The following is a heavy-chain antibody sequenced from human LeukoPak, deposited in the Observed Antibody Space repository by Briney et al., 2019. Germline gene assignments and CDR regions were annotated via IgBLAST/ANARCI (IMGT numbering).Heavy chain of an antibody. D-gene: IGHD3-22*01. V-gene: IGHV3-74*01. CDR1: GFTFSSYW. Sequence: QPGGSLRLSCAASGFTFSSYWMHWVRQAPGKGLVWVSRINSDGSSTSYADSVKGRFTISRDNAKNTLYLQMNSLRAEDTAVYYCVRAPRRGYDSSGSFFDYWGQGTLVTVSS. CDR2: INSDGSST. CDR3: VRAPRRGYDSSGSFFDY. J-gene: IGHJ4*02.